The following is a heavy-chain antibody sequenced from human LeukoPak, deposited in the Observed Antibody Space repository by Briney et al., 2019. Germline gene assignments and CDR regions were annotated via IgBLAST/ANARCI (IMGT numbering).Heavy chain of an antibody. CDR2: IYYSGST. CDR3: ARAPRVGKGYYFDY. CDR1: GGSISSSSYY. V-gene: IGHV4-61*05. Sequence: SETLSLTCTVSGGSISSSSYYWGWIRQPPGKGLEWIGYIYYSGSTNYNPSLKSRVTISVDTSKNQFSLKLSSVTAADTAVYYCARAPRVGKGYYFDYWGQGTLVTVSS. D-gene: IGHD1-26*01. J-gene: IGHJ4*02.